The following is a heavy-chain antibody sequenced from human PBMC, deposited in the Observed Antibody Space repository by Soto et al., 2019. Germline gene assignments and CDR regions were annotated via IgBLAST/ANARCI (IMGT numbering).Heavy chain of an antibody. Sequence: WGSLRLSCAASGFTFSSYAMSWVRQAPGKGLEWVSAISGSGGSTYYADSVKGRFTISRDNSKNTLYLQMNSLRAEDTAVYYCAKWYGEYEQVDYWGQGTLVTVSS. D-gene: IGHD4-17*01. CDR3: AKWYGEYEQVDY. CDR1: GFTFSSYA. CDR2: ISGSGGST. J-gene: IGHJ4*02. V-gene: IGHV3-23*01.